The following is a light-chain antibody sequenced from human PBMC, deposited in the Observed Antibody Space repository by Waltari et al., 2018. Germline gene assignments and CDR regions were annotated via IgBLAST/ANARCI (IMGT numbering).Light chain of an antibody. J-gene: IGKJ2*01. CDR1: QSVGTY. V-gene: IGKV3-11*01. CDR3: QQRSNWTPHT. Sequence: EIVLTQSPATLSLSPGETATLSCRASQSVGTYLAWYQQKPGQAPRLLIYAASNSATGIPARFLGSGSGTDFTLTISSLAAEDFADSYCQQRSNWTPHTFGQGARLEIK. CDR2: AAS.